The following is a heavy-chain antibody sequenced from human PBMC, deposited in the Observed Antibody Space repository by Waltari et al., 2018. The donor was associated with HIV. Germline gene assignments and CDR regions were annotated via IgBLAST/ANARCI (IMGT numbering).Heavy chain of an antibody. V-gene: IGHV4-34*01. CDR1: GGSFSGYY. D-gene: IGHD2-15*01. CDR2: INHSGST. CDR3: ARAIYSRDMGGIRRFDY. Sequence: QVQLQQWGAGLLKPSETLSLTCAVYGGSFSGYYWSWIRQPPGKGLEWIGEINHSGSTNYNPSLKSRVTISVDTSKNQFSLKLSSVTAADTAVYYCARAIYSRDMGGIRRFDYWGQGTLVTVSS. J-gene: IGHJ4*02.